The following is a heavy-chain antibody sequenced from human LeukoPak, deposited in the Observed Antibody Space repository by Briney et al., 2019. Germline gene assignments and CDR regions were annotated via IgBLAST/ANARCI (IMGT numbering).Heavy chain of an antibody. Sequence: SETLSLTCTVSGGSISSSSYYWGWIRQPPGKGLEWIGSIYHSGSTYYNPSLKSRVTISVDTSKNQFSLKLSSVTAADTAVYYCAREVGATPNWFDPWGQGTLVTVSS. D-gene: IGHD1-26*01. V-gene: IGHV4-39*07. CDR2: IYHSGST. CDR1: GGSISSSSYY. CDR3: AREVGATPNWFDP. J-gene: IGHJ5*02.